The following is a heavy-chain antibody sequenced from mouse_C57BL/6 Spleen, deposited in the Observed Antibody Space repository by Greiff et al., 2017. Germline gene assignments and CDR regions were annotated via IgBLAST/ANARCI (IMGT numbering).Heavy chain of an antibody. D-gene: IGHD2-4*01. CDR3: ARDRDDYDDYFDY. V-gene: IGHV5-4*01. CDR2: ISDGGSYT. Sequence: EVQLVESGGGLVKPGGSLKLSCAASGFTFSSYAMSWVRQTPEKRLEWVATISDGGSYTYYPDNVKGRFTISRDNAKNNLYLQMSHLKSEDTAMYHCARDRDDYDDYFDYWGQGTTLTVSS. CDR1: GFTFSSYA. J-gene: IGHJ2*01.